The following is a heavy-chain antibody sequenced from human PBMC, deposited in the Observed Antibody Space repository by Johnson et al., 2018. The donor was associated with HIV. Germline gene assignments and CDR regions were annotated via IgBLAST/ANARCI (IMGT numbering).Heavy chain of an antibody. Sequence: VQLVESGGGLVQPGGSLRLSCAASGFTFSSYWMTWVRQAPGKGLEWVANIKQDGSEKYFVDSVEGRFTISRDNAKNPLYLQRNRVRDEDTAMYYCARGRGALDIWGQGTMVTVSS. V-gene: IGHV3-7*04. J-gene: IGHJ3*02. CDR1: GFTFSSYW. CDR2: IKQDGSEK. D-gene: IGHD3-16*01. CDR3: ARGRGALDI.